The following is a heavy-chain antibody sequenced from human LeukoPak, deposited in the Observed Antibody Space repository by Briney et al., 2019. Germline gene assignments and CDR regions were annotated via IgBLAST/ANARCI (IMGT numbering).Heavy chain of an antibody. CDR2: IYSGGNT. D-gene: IGHD7-27*01. CDR1: GCSVSNTY. Sequence: GGSLRLSCAASGCSVSNTYMSWVRQAPGKGREWVSIYSGGNTYYADSVKGRLTISRDNSKNTLYLQVNSLRGEDTAVYYCARENWDYGYYGMDVWGQGTTVTVSS. J-gene: IGHJ6*02. V-gene: IGHV3-53*01. CDR3: ARENWDYGYYGMDV.